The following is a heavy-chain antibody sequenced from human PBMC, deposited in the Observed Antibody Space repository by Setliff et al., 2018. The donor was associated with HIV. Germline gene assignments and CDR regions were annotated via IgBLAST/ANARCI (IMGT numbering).Heavy chain of an antibody. CDR2: IYTSGST. Sequence: KTSETLSLTCTVSGGSISSYYWSWIRQPPGKGLEWIGYIYTSGSTNYNPSLKSRVTISVDTSKNQCSLKLSSVTAADTAVYYCASLDGSESPYIYYYYMDVWGKGTAVTVSS. V-gene: IGHV4-4*08. J-gene: IGHJ6*03. D-gene: IGHD3-10*01. CDR3: ASLDGSESPYIYYYYMDV. CDR1: GGSISSYY.